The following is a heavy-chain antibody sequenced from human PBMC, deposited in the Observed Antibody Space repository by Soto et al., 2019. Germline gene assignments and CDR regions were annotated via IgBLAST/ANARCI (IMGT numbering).Heavy chain of an antibody. CDR1: EFTFRSYA. V-gene: IGHV3-23*01. D-gene: IGHD3-22*01. J-gene: IGHJ4*02. CDR3: AKDYSYDSSGVLDY. Sequence: EVQLLESGGGLIEPGGSLRLSCAASEFTFRSYAMSWVRQAPGEGLEWVSAISDIGDITYYADSVKGRFTLSRDNSKNTLFLQMDSLRPEDTAVYFCAKDYSYDSSGVLDYWGQGTLVTVSS. CDR2: ISDIGDIT.